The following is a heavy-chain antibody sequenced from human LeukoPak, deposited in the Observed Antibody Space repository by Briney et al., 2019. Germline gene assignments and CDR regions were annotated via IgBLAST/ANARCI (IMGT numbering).Heavy chain of an antibody. V-gene: IGHV1-2*06. CDR1: GYTFTGYY. Sequence: ASVKVSCKASGYTFTGYYMHWVRQAPGQGLEWMGRINPNSGGTNYAQKFQGRVTMTRDTSISTAYMELSRLRSDDTAVYYCARLYCSSTSCFLRSQEPRLDPWGQGTLVTVSS. J-gene: IGHJ5*02. CDR2: INPNSGGT. D-gene: IGHD2-2*01. CDR3: ARLYCSSTSCFLRSQEPRLDP.